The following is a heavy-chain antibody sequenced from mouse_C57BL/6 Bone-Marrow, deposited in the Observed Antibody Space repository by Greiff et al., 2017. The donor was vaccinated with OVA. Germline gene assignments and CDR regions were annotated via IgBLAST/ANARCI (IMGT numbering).Heavy chain of an antibody. D-gene: IGHD1-1*01. CDR2: ILPGSGST. Sequence: QVHVKQSGAELMKPGASVKLSCKATGYTFTGYWIEWVKQRPGHGLEWIGEILPGSGSTNYNEKFKGKATFTADTSSNTAYMQLSSLTTEDSAIYYCARGYYGSSFSSYWYFDVWGTGTTVTVSS. V-gene: IGHV1-9*01. J-gene: IGHJ1*03. CDR3: ARGYYGSSFSSYWYFDV. CDR1: GYTFTGYW.